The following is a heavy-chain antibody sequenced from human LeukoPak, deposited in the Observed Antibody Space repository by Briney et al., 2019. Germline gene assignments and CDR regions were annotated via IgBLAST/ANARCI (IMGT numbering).Heavy chain of an antibody. CDR2: ISAGGGST. V-gene: IGHV3-23*01. Sequence: ETGGSLRLSCAASEFTFSSYAMTWVRQAPGKGLEWVSSISAGGGSTSYADSAKGRSTISRENSKKTVYLQMNSLRAEDTALYYCAKDGSGWSHVYMDVWGKGTTVTVSS. CDR3: AKDGSGWSHVYMDV. D-gene: IGHD6-19*01. CDR1: EFTFSSYA. J-gene: IGHJ6*03.